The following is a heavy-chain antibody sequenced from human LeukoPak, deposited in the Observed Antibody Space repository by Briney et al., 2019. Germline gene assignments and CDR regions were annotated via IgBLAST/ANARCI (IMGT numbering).Heavy chain of an antibody. J-gene: IGHJ3*02. D-gene: IGHD6-6*01. CDR1: GGPVSRSPYY. V-gene: IGHV4-39*07. CDR2: IYYSGST. CDR3: ATHVRRVDAFDI. Sequence: PSETLSLACTVSGGPVSRSPYYWGWIRQPPGKGLEWIGSIYYSGSTYYNPSLKSRVTISVDTSKNQFSLKLSSVTAADTAVYYCATHVRRVDAFDIWGQGTMVTVSS.